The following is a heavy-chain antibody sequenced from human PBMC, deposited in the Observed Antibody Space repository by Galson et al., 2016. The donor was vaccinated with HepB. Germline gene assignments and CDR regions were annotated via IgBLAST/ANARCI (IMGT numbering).Heavy chain of an antibody. Sequence: SLRLSCAASGFTYSAYPMNWVRQAPGKGLEWVPHINHDSSAMNYALSMKDRFTISRDNAKNSLFLQMDSLSDEDTAVYYCARDINWGLDYWGQGILVTVSS. D-gene: IGHD7-27*01. CDR3: ARDINWGLDY. J-gene: IGHJ4*02. CDR2: INHDSSAM. CDR1: GFTYSAYP. V-gene: IGHV3-48*02.